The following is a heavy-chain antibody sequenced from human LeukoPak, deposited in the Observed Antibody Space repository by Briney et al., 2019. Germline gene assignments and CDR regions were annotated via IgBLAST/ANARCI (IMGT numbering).Heavy chain of an antibody. J-gene: IGHJ4*02. Sequence: ASVKVSCKASGYTFTGYYMHWVRQAPGQGLEWMGWINPNSGGTNYAQKFQGRVTMTRDTSISTAYMELSRLRSDDTAVYYCARSRGRAAAGNFDYWGREPWSPSPQ. CDR3: ARSRGRAAAGNFDY. V-gene: IGHV1-2*02. CDR2: INPNSGGT. D-gene: IGHD6-13*01. CDR1: GYTFTGYY.